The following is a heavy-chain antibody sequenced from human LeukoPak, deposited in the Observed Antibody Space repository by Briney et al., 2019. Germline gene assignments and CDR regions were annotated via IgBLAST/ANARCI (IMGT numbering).Heavy chain of an antibody. Sequence: SSQTLSLTCTVSGGSISSGGYYWSWIRQHPGKGLEWIGYIYYSGSTYYNPSLKSRVTISVDTSKNQFSLKLSSVTAADTAVYYCARAMFGHELLWFGESPEFGYFDYWGQGTLVTVSS. CDR1: GGSISSGGYY. J-gene: IGHJ4*02. CDR3: ARAMFGHELLWFGESPEFGYFDY. CDR2: IYYSGST. D-gene: IGHD3-10*01. V-gene: IGHV4-31*03.